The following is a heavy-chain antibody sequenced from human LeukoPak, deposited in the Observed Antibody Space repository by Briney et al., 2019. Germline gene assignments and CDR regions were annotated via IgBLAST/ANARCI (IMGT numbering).Heavy chain of an antibody. CDR2: IRSKASGGTT. CDR3: TRGYSIDY. V-gene: IGHV3-49*04. J-gene: IGHJ4*02. Sequence: PGGSLRLSCTASGFTFGDYAMSWVRQAPGKGLEWVGFIRSKASGGTTEYTASVKGRFTVSRDDSKSIACLQMNSLITEDTAVYYCTRGYSIDYWGQGTQVTVSS. CDR1: GFTFGDYA. D-gene: IGHD4-11*01.